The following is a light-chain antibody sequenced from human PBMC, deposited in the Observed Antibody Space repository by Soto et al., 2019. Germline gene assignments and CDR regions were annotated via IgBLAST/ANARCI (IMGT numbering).Light chain of an antibody. J-gene: IGKJ2*01. CDR2: GAS. CDR3: QQYARSPAT. V-gene: IGKV3-20*01. CDR1: QTVNDKY. Sequence: EIVLTQSPGTLSLSPGQRATLFCRASQTVNDKYLAWYQQKSGQAPRLLIHGASTRATGIPDRFSGSGSGTDFTLTITRLEPEDFAMYYCQQYARSPATFGQGTKLEI.